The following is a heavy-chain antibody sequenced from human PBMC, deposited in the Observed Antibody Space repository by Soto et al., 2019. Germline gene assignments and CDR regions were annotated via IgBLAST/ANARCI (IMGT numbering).Heavy chain of an antibody. CDR1: GGTFSSYT. J-gene: IGHJ3*02. Sequence: QVQLVQSGAEVKKPGSSVKVSCKASGGTFSSYTISWVRQAPGQGLEWMGRIIPILGIANYAQKFQGRVTITADKSTSTAYMELSRLRSEDTAVYYCAAYGDYDAFDIWGQGTMVTVSS. CDR3: AAYGDYDAFDI. CDR2: IIPILGIA. D-gene: IGHD4-17*01. V-gene: IGHV1-69*02.